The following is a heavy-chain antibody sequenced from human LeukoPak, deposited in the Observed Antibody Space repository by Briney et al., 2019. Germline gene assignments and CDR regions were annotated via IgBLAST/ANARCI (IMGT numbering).Heavy chain of an antibody. Sequence: SETLSLTCTVSGGSISSGGYYWSWIRQHPGKGLEWIGYIYYSGSTYYNPSLKSRVTISVDTSKNQFSLKLSSVTAADTAVYYCARRLRNPTVTTEYYFDYWGQGTLVTVS. D-gene: IGHD4-4*01. CDR3: ARRLRNPTVTTEYYFDY. CDR1: GGSISSGGYY. V-gene: IGHV4-31*03. J-gene: IGHJ4*02. CDR2: IYYSGST.